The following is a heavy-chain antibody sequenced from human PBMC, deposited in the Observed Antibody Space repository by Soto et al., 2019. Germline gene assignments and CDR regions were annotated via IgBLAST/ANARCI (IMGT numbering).Heavy chain of an antibody. V-gene: IGHV3-48*02. D-gene: IGHD3-22*01. CDR1: GFTFSSYS. CDR3: ARVLPNYYDRSGQEAFDI. J-gene: IGHJ3*02. Sequence: PGGSLRLSCAASGFTFSSYSMNWVRQAPGKGLEWVSYISGSSSTIYYADSVKGRFTISRDNAKNSLYLQMNSLRDEDTAVYYCARVLPNYYDRSGQEAFDIWGQGTMVTVSS. CDR2: ISGSSSTI.